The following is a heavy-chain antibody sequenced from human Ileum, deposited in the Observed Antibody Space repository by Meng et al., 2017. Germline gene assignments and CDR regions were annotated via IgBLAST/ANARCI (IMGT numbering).Heavy chain of an antibody. CDR3: ARTRRGSSGWYMGY. J-gene: IGHJ4*02. CDR1: GGSISSGGYY. Sequence: QLTGSGPGLVKPSQTLSLTCTVSGGSISSGGYYWSWIRQPPGKGLEWIGEINHSGSTNYNPSLKSQVTISVDTSKNQFSLKLSSVTAADTAVYYCARTRRGSSGWYMGYWGQGTLVTVSS. V-gene: IGHV4-31*01. D-gene: IGHD6-19*01. CDR2: INHSGST.